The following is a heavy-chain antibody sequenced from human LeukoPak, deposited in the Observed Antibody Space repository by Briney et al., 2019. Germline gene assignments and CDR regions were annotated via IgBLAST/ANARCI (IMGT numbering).Heavy chain of an antibody. D-gene: IGHD3-10*01. CDR2: INSDGSST. CDR3: ERDYGRSRDYGMDV. CDR1: GFIFSNYW. Sequence: GGSLRLSCAASGFIFSNYWMHWVRQAPGKGLVWVSRINSDGSSTSYADSVKGRFTISRDNAKNTLFLQMNSLRAEDTAMYYCERDYGRSRDYGMDVWGQGTTVTVSS. J-gene: IGHJ6*02. V-gene: IGHV3-74*01.